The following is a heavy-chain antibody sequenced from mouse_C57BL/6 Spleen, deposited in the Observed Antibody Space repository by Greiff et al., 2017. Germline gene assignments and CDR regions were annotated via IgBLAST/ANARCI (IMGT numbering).Heavy chain of an antibody. Sequence: EVQVVESGGGLVKPGGSLKLSCAASGFTFSSYAMSWVRQTPEKRLEWVATISDGGSYTYYPDNVKGRFTISRDNAKNNLYLQMSHLKSEDTAMYYCAREKGYYYGSSPDYWGKGTTLTVSS. V-gene: IGHV5-4*01. CDR3: AREKGYYYGSSPDY. CDR2: ISDGGSYT. CDR1: GFTFSSYA. J-gene: IGHJ2*01. D-gene: IGHD1-1*01.